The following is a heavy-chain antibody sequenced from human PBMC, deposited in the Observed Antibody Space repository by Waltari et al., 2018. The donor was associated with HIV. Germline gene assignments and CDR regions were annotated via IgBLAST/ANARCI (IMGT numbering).Heavy chain of an antibody. J-gene: IGHJ4*02. CDR2: CSYDGSKK. D-gene: IGHD3-22*01. CDR1: GFTFSSYG. Sequence: QVQLVESGGGVVQPGRSLRLSCAASGFTFSSYGMHWVRQAPGKGLEWVAVCSYDGSKKYYSDSVKDRFNISRDNSKNTLYMQMNSLGAEDTAVYYCAKDDRPIVVVITGFDYWGQGTLVTVSS. CDR3: AKDDRPIVVVITGFDY. V-gene: IGHV3-30*18.